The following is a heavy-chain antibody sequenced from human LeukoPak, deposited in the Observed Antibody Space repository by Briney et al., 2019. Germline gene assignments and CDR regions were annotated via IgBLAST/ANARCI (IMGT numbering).Heavy chain of an antibody. CDR2: IYYSGST. J-gene: IGHJ4*02. D-gene: IGHD4-17*01. Sequence: PSETLSLTCTVSGGSISSYYWSWIRQPPGKGLEWIGYIYYSGSTNYNPSLKGRVTISVDTSKNQFSLKLSSVTAADTAVYYCARDRSGLHGGDYHYWGQGTLVTVSS. CDR3: ARDRSGLHGGDYHY. CDR1: GGSISSYY. V-gene: IGHV4-59*01.